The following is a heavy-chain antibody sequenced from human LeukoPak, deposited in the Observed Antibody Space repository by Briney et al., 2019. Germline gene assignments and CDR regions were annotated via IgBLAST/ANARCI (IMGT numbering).Heavy chain of an antibody. V-gene: IGHV1-18*01. CDR3: ARNATGYPPND. CDR2: ISAYNGNT. J-gene: IGHJ4*02. D-gene: IGHD3-9*01. CDR1: GYTFTSYG. Sequence: GASVKVSCKASGYTFTSYGISWVRQAPGQGLEWMGWISAYNGNTNDAQKLQGRVTMTTDTSTTTAYMELRSPRSDDTAVYSCARNATGYPPNDWGQGTLVTVSS.